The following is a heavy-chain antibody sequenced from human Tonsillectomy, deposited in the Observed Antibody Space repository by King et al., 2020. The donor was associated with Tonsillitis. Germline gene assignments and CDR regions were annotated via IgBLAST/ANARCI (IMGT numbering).Heavy chain of an antibody. D-gene: IGHD2-2*02. CDR2: INPNRGGT. Sequence: QLVQSGAEVKKPGASMRVSCQASGYTFTGYYIHWVRQAPGQGLECMGWINPNRGGTNYAQKFQGRVTMTRDTSINTASRELSRLASDDTAMYYCARGHGSRTTCYTADYWGQGTLVTVSS. CDR3: ARGHGSRTTCYTADY. V-gene: IGHV1-2*02. J-gene: IGHJ4*02. CDR1: GYTFTGYY.